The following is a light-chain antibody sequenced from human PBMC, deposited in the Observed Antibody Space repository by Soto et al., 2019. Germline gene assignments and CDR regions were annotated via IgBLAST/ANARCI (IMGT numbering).Light chain of an antibody. CDR2: AAS. V-gene: IGKV1-12*01. CDR3: QQANSFHHT. Sequence: DIQMTQSPSSVSASVGDRVTITCRASQWISSWLALYQQKPGKAPKLLIYAASSLQSGVPSRFSGSGSGTDFTLTISSLQPEDFATDYCQQANSFHHTFGQGTKLETK. CDR1: QWISSW. J-gene: IGKJ2*01.